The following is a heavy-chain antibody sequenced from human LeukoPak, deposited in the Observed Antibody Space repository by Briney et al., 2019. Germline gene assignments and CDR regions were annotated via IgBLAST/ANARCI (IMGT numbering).Heavy chain of an antibody. Sequence: SETLSLTCTVSGGSISSYYWSWIRQPAGKGLEWIGRIYTSGSTNYNPSLKSRVTMSVDTSKNQFSLKLSSVTAADTAVYYCARDRRGYCSGGSCYRSPYYYYYMDVWGKGTTVTVSS. CDR2: IYTSGST. CDR1: GGSISSYY. D-gene: IGHD2-15*01. CDR3: ARDRRGYCSGGSCYRSPYYYYYMDV. V-gene: IGHV4-4*07. J-gene: IGHJ6*03.